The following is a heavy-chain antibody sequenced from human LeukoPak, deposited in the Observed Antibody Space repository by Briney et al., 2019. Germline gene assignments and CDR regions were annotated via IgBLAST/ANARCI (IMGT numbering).Heavy chain of an antibody. Sequence: SETLSLTCTVSGGSISSYYWSWIRQPPGKGLEWIGYIYYSGTTNYNPSLKSRVTISVDTSKNQLSLKLSSVTAADTAIYYCARQHRGTSGTFDIWGQGTMVTVSS. CDR1: GGSISSYY. V-gene: IGHV4-59*08. J-gene: IGHJ3*02. D-gene: IGHD3-10*01. CDR2: IYYSGTT. CDR3: ARQHRGTSGTFDI.